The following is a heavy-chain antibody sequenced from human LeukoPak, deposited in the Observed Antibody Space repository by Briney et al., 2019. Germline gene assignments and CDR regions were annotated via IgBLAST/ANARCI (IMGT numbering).Heavy chain of an antibody. CDR3: AARQGGYSSVGFDP. J-gene: IGHJ5*02. D-gene: IGHD2-15*01. V-gene: IGHV3-30*02. Sequence: PGGSLRLSCAASGFTFSSYGMHWVRQAPGKGLEWVAFIRYDGSNKYYADSVKGRFTISRDNSKNTLYLQMNSLRAEDTAVYYCAARQGGYSSVGFDPWGQGTLVTVSS. CDR2: IRYDGSNK. CDR1: GFTFSSYG.